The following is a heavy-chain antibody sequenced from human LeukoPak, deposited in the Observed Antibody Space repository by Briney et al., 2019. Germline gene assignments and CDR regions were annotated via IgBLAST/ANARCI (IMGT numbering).Heavy chain of an antibody. CDR3: AKSNYFDSGGYYFFYY. Sequence: GGSLRLSCAASGFMFSSYEMTWVRQAPPKGLEWVSGISVSGGSTNYADSVKGRFTISRDNSKNTLYLQMNSLRAEDTAVYYCAKSNYFDSGGYYFFYYWGQGTLVTVSS. CDR1: GFMFSSYE. CDR2: ISVSGGST. D-gene: IGHD3-22*01. V-gene: IGHV3-23*01. J-gene: IGHJ4*02.